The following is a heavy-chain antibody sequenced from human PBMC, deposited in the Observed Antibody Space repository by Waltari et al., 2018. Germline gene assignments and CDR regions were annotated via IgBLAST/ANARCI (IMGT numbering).Heavy chain of an antibody. V-gene: IGHV4-59*01. CDR3: AGPGGYYDSSGYYQYFQH. D-gene: IGHD3-22*01. CDR2: IYYSGST. J-gene: IGHJ1*01. Sequence: QVQLQESGPGLVKPSETLSITCTVSGGSISSYYWSWIRQPPGKGLEWSGYIYYSGSTNYNPSLKSRVTISVDTSKNQFSLKLSSVTAADTAVYYCAGPGGYYDSSGYYQYFQHWGQGTLVTVSS. CDR1: GGSISSYY.